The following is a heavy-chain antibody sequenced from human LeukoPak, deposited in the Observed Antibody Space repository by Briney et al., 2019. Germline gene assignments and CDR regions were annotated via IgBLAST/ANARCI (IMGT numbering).Heavy chain of an antibody. Sequence: GGSLRLSCAASGFTFSSYEMNWVRQAPGKGLEWVSYISSSGSTIYYADSVKGRVTISRDNFKNTVYLQMNSLRAEDSAVYYCARRGTPDGFDIWGQGTRVTVSS. CDR1: GFTFSSYE. J-gene: IGHJ3*02. CDR2: ISSSGSTI. CDR3: ARRGTPDGFDI. V-gene: IGHV3-48*03.